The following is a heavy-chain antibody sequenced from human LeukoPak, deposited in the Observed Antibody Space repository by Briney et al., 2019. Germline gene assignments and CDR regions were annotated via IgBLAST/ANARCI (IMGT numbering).Heavy chain of an antibody. D-gene: IGHD3-3*01. V-gene: IGHV3-30*03. CDR3: AREGASYYDFWSGYYGY. CDR2: ISYDGSNK. CDR1: GFTFSSYG. Sequence: GGSLRLSCAASGFTFSSYGMHWVRQAPGKGLEWVAVISYDGSNKYYADSVKGRFTISRDNSKNTLYLQMNSLRAEDTAVYYCAREGASYYDFWSGYYGYWGQGTLVTVSS. J-gene: IGHJ4*02.